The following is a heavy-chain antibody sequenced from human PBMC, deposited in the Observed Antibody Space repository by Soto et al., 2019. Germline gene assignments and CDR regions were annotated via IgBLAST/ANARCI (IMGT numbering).Heavy chain of an antibody. J-gene: IGHJ4*02. CDR3: ARVDYYDRSGYYYSDY. CDR2: ISAYNGNT. V-gene: IGHV1-18*01. Sequence: ASVKVSCKASGYTFTSYGISWVRQAPGQGLEWMGWISAYNGNTNYAQKLQGRVTMTTDTSTSTAYMELRSLRSDDTAVYYCARVDYYDRSGYYYSDYWGQGTLVTVSS. D-gene: IGHD3-22*01. CDR1: GYTFTSYG.